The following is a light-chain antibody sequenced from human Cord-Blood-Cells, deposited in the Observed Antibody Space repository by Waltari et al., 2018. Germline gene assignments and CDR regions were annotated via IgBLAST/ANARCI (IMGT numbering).Light chain of an antibody. J-gene: IGLJ3*02. Sequence: QSALTQPASVSGSPGQSITISCTGTSSDVGGYNYVSWYQPHPGKAPKLMIYDVSNRPSGVSNRFSGSKSGNTASLTISGLQAEDEADYYCSSYTSSSTWVFGAGTKLTVL. CDR1: SSDVGGYNY. CDR2: DVS. CDR3: SSYTSSSTWV. V-gene: IGLV2-14*03.